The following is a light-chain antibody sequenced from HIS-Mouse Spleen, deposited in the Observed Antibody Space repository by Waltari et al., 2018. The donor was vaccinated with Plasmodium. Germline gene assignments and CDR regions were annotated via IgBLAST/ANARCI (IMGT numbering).Light chain of an antibody. CDR2: AAS. CDR3: QQSYSTPLT. CDR1: TSISSY. V-gene: IGKV1-39*01. Sequence: DIQMTQSPSSLSASVGDRVTITCRASTSISSYLNWYQQKPGKAPKLLIYAASSLQSGVPSRFSGSGSGTDFTLTISSLQPEDFATYYCQQSYSTPLTFGGGTK. J-gene: IGKJ4*01.